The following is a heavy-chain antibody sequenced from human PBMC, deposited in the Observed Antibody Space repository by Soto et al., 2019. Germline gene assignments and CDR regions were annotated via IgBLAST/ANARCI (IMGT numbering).Heavy chain of an antibody. CDR2: IIPILGIA. J-gene: IGHJ4*02. V-gene: IGHV1-69*08. D-gene: IGHD3-10*01. Sequence: QVQLVQSGAEVKKPGSSVKVSCKASGGTFSSYTISWVRQAPGQGLEWMGRIIPILGIANYAQKFQGRVTITEDKSTCTAYMELSSLRSEDTAVYYCAREEYYYGSGAFFDYWGQGTLVTVSS. CDR3: AREEYYYGSGAFFDY. CDR1: GGTFSSYT.